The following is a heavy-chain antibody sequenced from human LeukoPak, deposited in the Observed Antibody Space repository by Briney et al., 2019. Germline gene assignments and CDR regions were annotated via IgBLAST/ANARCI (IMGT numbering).Heavy chain of an antibody. V-gene: IGHV1-18*01. Sequence: ASVKVSCKASGYTFTSYCISWVRQAPGQGLEWMGWISAYNGNTNYAQKLQGRVTMTTDTSTSTAYMELRSLRSDDTAVYYCARDQNGGYFDWLFVADSYNWFDPWGQGTLVTVSS. CDR1: GYTFTSYC. D-gene: IGHD3-9*01. CDR3: ARDQNGGYFDWLFVADSYNWFDP. J-gene: IGHJ5*02. CDR2: ISAYNGNT.